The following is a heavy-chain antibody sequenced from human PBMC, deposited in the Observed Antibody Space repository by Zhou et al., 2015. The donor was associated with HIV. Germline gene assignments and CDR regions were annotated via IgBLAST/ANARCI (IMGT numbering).Heavy chain of an antibody. J-gene: IGHJ4*02. CDR2: INPSGGST. CDR1: GYTFTSYY. CDR3: ARDSSMIVVLPYYFDY. D-gene: IGHD3-22*01. V-gene: IGHV1-46*01. Sequence: QVQLVQSGAEVKKPGASVKVSCKASGYTFTSYYMHWVRQAPGQGLEWMGIINPSGGSTSYAQKFQGRVTMTRDTSTSTVYMELSSLRSEDTAVYYCARDSSMIVVLPYYFDYWGQGTLVTVSS.